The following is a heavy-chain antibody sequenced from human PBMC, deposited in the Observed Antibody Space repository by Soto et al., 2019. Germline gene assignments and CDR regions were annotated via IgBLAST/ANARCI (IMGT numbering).Heavy chain of an antibody. CDR2: ISAYNGNT. D-gene: IGHD2-2*01. CDR3: ARDPPFNLGYCSSTSCYLGWFDP. Sequence: QVQLVQSGAEVKKPGASVKVSCKASGYTFTSYGISWVRQAPGQGLEWMGWISAYNGNTNYAQKLQGRVTMTTDTSTSTAYMELRRLRSDDTAVDYCARDPPFNLGYCSSTSCYLGWFDPWGQGTLVTVSS. J-gene: IGHJ5*02. CDR1: GYTFTSYG. V-gene: IGHV1-18*01.